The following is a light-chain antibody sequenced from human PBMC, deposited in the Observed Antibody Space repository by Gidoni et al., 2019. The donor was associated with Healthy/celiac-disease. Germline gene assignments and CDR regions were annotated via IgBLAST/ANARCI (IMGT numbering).Light chain of an antibody. CDR3: QQYGSSVT. J-gene: IGKJ4*01. CDR1: QSVSSSY. Sequence: IVLTQSPDTLSLSPGERATLSCRASQSVSSSYLAWYQQKPGQAPRLLIYGASSRATGIPDRFSGSGSGTDFTLTISRLEPEDFAVYYCQQYGSSVTFXGXTKVEIK. V-gene: IGKV3-20*01. CDR2: GAS.